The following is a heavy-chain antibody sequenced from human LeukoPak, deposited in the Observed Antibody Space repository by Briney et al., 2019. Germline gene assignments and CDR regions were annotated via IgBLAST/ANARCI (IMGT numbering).Heavy chain of an antibody. D-gene: IGHD4-17*01. CDR1: GFTFSSYA. CDR2: ISYDGSNK. CDR3: ARDQQDYGDYPNWFDP. V-gene: IGHV3-30-3*01. Sequence: GGSLRPSCAASGFTFSSYAMHLVRRAPGKGLEWVGVISYDGSNKYYADSVRGRFTISRDNSKNTLYLQMNSLRAEDTAVYYCARDQQDYGDYPNWFDPWGQGTLVTVSS. J-gene: IGHJ5*02.